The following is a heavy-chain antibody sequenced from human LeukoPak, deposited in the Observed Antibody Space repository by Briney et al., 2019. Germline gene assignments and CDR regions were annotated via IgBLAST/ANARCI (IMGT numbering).Heavy chain of an antibody. Sequence: GSLRLSCAASGFTFSSYWMSWVRQPPGKGLGWIGYIYYSGSTNYNPSLKSRVTISVGTSKNQFSLKLSSVTAADTAVYYCARARRGNYDRGDAFDIWGQGTMVTVSS. CDR1: GFTFSSYW. D-gene: IGHD3-22*01. CDR3: ARARRGNYDRGDAFDI. V-gene: IGHV4-59*01. J-gene: IGHJ3*02. CDR2: IYYSGST.